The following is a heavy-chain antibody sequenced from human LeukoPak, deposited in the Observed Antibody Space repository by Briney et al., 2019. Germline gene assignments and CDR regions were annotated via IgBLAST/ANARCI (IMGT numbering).Heavy chain of an antibody. J-gene: IGHJ4*02. V-gene: IGHV5-51*01. CDR3: AAGGGYCSSTSCYTAELRFDY. CDR1: GYSFTSYW. CDR2: IYPGDSDT. Sequence: GESLKISCKGSGYSFTSYWIGWVRQMPGKGLEWMGIIYPGDSDTRYSPSFQGQVTISADKSISTAYLQWSSLKASDTAMYYCAAGGGYCSSTSCYTAELRFDYWGQGTLVTVSS. D-gene: IGHD2-2*02.